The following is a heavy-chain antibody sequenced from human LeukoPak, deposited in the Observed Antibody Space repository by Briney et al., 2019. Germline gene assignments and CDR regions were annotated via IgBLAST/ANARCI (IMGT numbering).Heavy chain of an antibody. CDR3: AKSHPAVTTTDWYFDL. CDR1: GDSISSDY. Sequence: SETLSLTCSASGDSISSDYWSWIRQPPGKGLEWIRYISYSGSTKSNPALKSRVTISGDRSKNQFSLKMTSVTAADTAVYYCAKSHPAVTTTDWYFDLWGRGTLVTVSS. V-gene: IGHV4-59*01. J-gene: IGHJ2*01. CDR2: ISYSGST. D-gene: IGHD4-17*01.